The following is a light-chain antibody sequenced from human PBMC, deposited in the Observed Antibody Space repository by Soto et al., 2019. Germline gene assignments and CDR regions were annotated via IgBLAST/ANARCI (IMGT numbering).Light chain of an antibody. J-gene: IGKJ2*01. CDR1: QSVSNN. CDR2: DAS. V-gene: IGKV3-11*01. Sequence: EIVLTQSPATLSLSPGERATLSCRASQSVSNNLGWYQQKPGQAPRLLIYDASNRATDIPARFSGSGSGTDFTLTITSLEPEDFAVYYCQQRSNWPRTFGQGTKLEIK. CDR3: QQRSNWPRT.